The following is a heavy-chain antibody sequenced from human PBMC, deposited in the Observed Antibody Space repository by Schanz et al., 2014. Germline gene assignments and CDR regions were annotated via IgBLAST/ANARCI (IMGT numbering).Heavy chain of an antibody. J-gene: IGHJ4*02. CDR1: GFTFSDYY. D-gene: IGHD3-10*01. CDR3: AKDQGSYGSGSYSYFDY. Sequence: QVQLVESGGGLVKPGGSLRLSCAASGFTFSDYYMSWIRQAPGKGLEWVAVISYDGTNEYYAESVKGRFTISRDNAKNTLYLQMNSLRAEDTAVYYCAKDQGSYGSGSYSYFDYWGQGTLVTVSS. CDR2: ISYDGTNE. V-gene: IGHV3-30*18.